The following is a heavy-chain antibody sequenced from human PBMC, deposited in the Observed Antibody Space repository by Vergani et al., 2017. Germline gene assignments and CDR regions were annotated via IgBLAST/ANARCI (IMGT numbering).Heavy chain of an antibody. Sequence: QVPLQQWGAGLLKPSETLSLTCAVSGGSFSGYFWSWLRQPPGKGLEWIGEVNHSGSTIYNPSLKSRVTISVDTSKNQFSLKLSSVTAADTAVYYCARGKLVPYCDYYGMDVWGQGTTVTVSS. J-gene: IGHJ6*02. CDR2: VNHSGST. V-gene: IGHV4-34*01. CDR3: ARGKLVPYCDYYGMDV. D-gene: IGHD2-21*01. CDR1: GGSFSGYF.